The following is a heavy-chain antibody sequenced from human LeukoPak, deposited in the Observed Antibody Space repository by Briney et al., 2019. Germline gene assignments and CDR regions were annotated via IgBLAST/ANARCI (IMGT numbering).Heavy chain of an antibody. J-gene: IGHJ4*02. CDR3: ATEGTVTTGGGDY. CDR1: GYTFTSYD. V-gene: IGHV1-8*01. Sequence: ASVKVSCKASGYTFTSYDINWVRQATGQGLEWMGWMNPNSGNTGYAQKFQGRVTMTEDTSTDTAYMELSSLRSEDTAVYYCATEGTVTTGGGDYWGQGTLVTVSS. CDR2: MNPNSGNT. D-gene: IGHD4-17*01.